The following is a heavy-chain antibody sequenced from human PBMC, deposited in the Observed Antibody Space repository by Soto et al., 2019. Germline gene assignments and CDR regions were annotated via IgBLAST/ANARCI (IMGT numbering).Heavy chain of an antibody. V-gene: IGHV4-34*01. D-gene: IGHD3-9*01. Sequence: PSETLSLTCAVYGGSFSGYYWSWIRQPPGKGLEWIGEINHSGSTNYNPSLKSRVTISVDTSKNQFSLKLSSVTAADTAVYYCARGPDYDILTGYYYWGIWFDPWGQGTLVTVSS. CDR1: GGSFSGYY. J-gene: IGHJ5*02. CDR2: INHSGST. CDR3: ARGPDYDILTGYYYWGIWFDP.